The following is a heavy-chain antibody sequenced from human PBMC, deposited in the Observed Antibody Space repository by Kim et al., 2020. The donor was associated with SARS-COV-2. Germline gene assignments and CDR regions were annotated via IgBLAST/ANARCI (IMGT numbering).Heavy chain of an antibody. J-gene: IGHJ4*02. CDR1: GGSISSYY. CDR2: IYYSGST. Sequence: SETLSLTCTVSGGSISSYYWSWIRQPPGKGLEWIGYIYYSGSTNYNPSLKSRVTISVDTSKNQFSLKLSSVTAADTAVYYCARGHRTTEWGYFDYWGQGTLVTVSS. CDR3: ARGHRTTEWGYFDY. V-gene: IGHV4-59*01. D-gene: IGHD2-8*01.